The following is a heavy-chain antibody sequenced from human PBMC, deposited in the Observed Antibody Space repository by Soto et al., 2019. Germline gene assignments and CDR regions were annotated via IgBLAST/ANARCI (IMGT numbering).Heavy chain of an antibody. V-gene: IGHV3-23*01. J-gene: IGHJ4*02. D-gene: IGHD1-26*01. CDR2: ISCSGGST. Sequence: GGALGLSCAASGFTFSSYAMSWVRQAPGKGLEWVSAISCSGGSTYYADSVKGRFTISRDNSKNTLYLQMNSLRAEDTAVYYCAKASYGSPRPSHDYWGQGTMVTVSS. CDR3: AKASYGSPRPSHDY. CDR1: GFTFSSYA.